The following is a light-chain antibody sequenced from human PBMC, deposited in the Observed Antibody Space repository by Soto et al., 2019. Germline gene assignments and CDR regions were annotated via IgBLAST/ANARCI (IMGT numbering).Light chain of an antibody. CDR1: SSDVGSYNL. Sequence: QSALTQPASVSGSPGQSTTISCTGTSSDVGSYNLVSWYQQHPGKAPKLMIYEGSKRPSGVSNRFSGSKSGNTASLTISGLQPEDEADYYCCSYAGSSTHVVFGGGTKLTVL. CDR2: EGS. V-gene: IGLV2-23*01. CDR3: CSYAGSSTHVV. J-gene: IGLJ2*01.